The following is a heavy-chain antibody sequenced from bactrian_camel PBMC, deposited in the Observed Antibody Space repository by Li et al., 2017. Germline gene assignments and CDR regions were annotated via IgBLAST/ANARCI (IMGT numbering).Heavy chain of an antibody. CDR3: AAERLDYCSGSWLSLASKNY. CDR1: AYTYHRDS. Sequence: QLVESGGGLVQPGGSLRLSCAASAYTYHRDSMAWFRQAPGKERELVSTISVDGTTKYADSVKGRFTISQDKAMNTLYLQMNSLKTEDTAVYYCAAERLDYCSGSWLSLASKNYWGQGTQVTVS. J-gene: IGHJ4*01. CDR2: ISVDGTT. V-gene: IGHV3S53*01. D-gene: IGHD3*01.